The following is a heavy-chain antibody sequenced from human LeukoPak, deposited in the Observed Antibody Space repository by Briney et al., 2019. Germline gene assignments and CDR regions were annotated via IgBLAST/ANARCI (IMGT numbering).Heavy chain of an antibody. Sequence: GGSLRLSCAASGFTFDDYAMHWVRQAPGKGLEWVSGISWNSGRKDYADSVKGRFTISRDNAKNSLYLQMNSLRVEDTALYYCAKCLTTSCQGAFDYWGQGTLVTVSS. CDR2: ISWNSGRK. CDR3: AKCLTTSCQGAFDY. J-gene: IGHJ4*02. D-gene: IGHD2-2*01. V-gene: IGHV3-9*01. CDR1: GFTFDDYA.